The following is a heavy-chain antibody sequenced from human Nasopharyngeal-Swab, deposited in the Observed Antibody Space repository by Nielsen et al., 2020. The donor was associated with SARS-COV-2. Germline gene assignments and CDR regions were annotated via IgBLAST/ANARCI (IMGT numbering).Heavy chain of an antibody. CDR1: GFIFSNYG. J-gene: IGHJ6*02. CDR2: ISYDGNDK. CDR3: ARLVGYGMDV. V-gene: IGHV3-30*03. D-gene: IGHD1-26*01. Sequence: GESLKISCAASGFIFSNYGMHWVRQAPGNGLEWVAVISYDGNDKYYADSVRGRFTISRDKSKSTLSLQMYSLRADDTAVYYCARLVGYGMDVWGQGTTVTVSS.